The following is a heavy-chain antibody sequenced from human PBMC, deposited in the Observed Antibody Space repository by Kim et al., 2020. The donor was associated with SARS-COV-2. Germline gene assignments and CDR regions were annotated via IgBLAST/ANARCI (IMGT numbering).Heavy chain of an antibody. J-gene: IGHJ3*01. D-gene: IGHD1-1*01. Sequence: GGSLRLSCAASGFTFNTYSMSWVRQAPGKGLEWVSVISGGGEVTFYADSVKGRFTISRDNSKNTLYLQLTSLRAEDTAVYYCAKDPYNTLDFWGQGTM. CDR2: ISGGGEVT. CDR1: GFTFNTYS. CDR3: AKDPYNTLDF. V-gene: IGHV3-23*01.